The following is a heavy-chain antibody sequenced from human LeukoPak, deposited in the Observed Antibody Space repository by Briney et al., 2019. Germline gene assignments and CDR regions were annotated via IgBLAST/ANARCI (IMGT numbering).Heavy chain of an antibody. V-gene: IGHV3-53*01. CDR2: IYSGGTT. D-gene: IGHD3-10*01. J-gene: IGHJ4*02. CDR3: AKLKGWYGEGYFDY. CDR1: GFTVSSNY. Sequence: GGSLRLSCAASGFTVSSNYMSGVRQPPGKGLEWVSVIYSGGTTFYADSVKGRFTISRDNSKNTLYLQMNSLRADDTAVYYCAKLKGWYGEGYFDYWGQGTVVTVSS.